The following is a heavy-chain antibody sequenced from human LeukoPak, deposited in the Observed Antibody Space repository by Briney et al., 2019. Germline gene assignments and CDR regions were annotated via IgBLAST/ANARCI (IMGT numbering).Heavy chain of an antibody. CDR2: INHSGST. D-gene: IGHD3-22*01. V-gene: IGHV4-39*07. J-gene: IGHJ4*02. Sequence: PSETLSLTCTVSGGSISSGGYYWSWIRQPPGKGLEWIGEINHSGSTNYNPSLKSRVTISVDTSKNQFSLKLSSVTAADTAVYYCARGYYDSSGPHFDYWGQGTLVTVSS. CDR3: ARGYYDSSGPHFDY. CDR1: GGSISSGGYY.